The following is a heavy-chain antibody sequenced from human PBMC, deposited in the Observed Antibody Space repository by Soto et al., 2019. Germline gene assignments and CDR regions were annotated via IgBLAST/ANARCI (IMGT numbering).Heavy chain of an antibody. CDR2: INHSGST. J-gene: IGHJ3*02. CDR1: GGSFSGYY. Sequence: QVQLQQWGAGLLKPSETLSLTCAVYGGSFSGYYWSWIRQPPGKGLEWIGEINHSGSTNYNPSLKGRVTISVDTSRNQFSLKLSSVTAADTAVYYCASGVDDAFDIWGQGTMVTVSS. CDR3: ASGVDDAFDI. V-gene: IGHV4-34*01. D-gene: IGHD2-15*01.